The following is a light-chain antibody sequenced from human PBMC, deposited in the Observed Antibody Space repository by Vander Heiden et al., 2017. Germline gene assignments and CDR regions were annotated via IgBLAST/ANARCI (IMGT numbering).Light chain of an antibody. V-gene: IGLV2-11*01. J-gene: IGLJ3*02. CDR2: DVS. CDR3: GADAGSYTYWV. CDR1: RRNVGGYNY. Sequence: QSALTQPRSVVGSPCPSVTISCTGTRRNVGGYNYVSWYQQHPGKAPKLMIYDVSKRPSGVPDRFSGSKAGNTASLTISGLQAEDEADYYCGADAGSYTYWVFGGGTKLTVL.